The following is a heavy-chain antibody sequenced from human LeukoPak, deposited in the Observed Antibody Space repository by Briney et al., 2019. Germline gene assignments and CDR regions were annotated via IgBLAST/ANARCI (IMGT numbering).Heavy chain of an antibody. CDR3: ARDLDLYGGYVNYFDY. V-gene: IGHV1-46*01. D-gene: IGHD5-12*01. J-gene: IGHJ4*02. Sequence: GASVKVSCKASGYTFTSYYMHWVRQAPGQGLEWMGIINPSGGSTSYAQKFQGRVTMTRDTSTSTVYMELSSLRSEDTAVCYCARDLDLYGGYVNYFDYWGQGTLVTVSS. CDR2: INPSGGST. CDR1: GYTFTSYY.